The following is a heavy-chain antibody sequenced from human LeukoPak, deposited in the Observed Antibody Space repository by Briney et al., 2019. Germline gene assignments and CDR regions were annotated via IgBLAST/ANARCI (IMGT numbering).Heavy chain of an antibody. Sequence: SETLSLTCAVYGGSFSGYYWSWIRQPPGKGLEWIGEINHSGSTNYNPSLKSRVTISVDTSKNQFSLKLSSVTAADTAVYYCASGRDGYNYEGYWGQGTLVTVSS. CDR2: INHSGST. J-gene: IGHJ4*02. D-gene: IGHD5-24*01. CDR1: GGSFSGYY. V-gene: IGHV4-34*01. CDR3: ASGRDGYNYEGY.